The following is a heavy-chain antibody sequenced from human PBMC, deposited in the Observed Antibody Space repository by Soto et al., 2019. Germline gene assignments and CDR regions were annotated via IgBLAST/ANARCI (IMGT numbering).Heavy chain of an antibody. CDR3: ARDRGYRGVYFGY. CDR1: GFTFSDYT. CDR2: ISRSGIYL. V-gene: IGHV3-21*01. D-gene: IGHD5-12*01. J-gene: IGHJ4*02. Sequence: PGGSLRLSCAASGFTFSDYTMNWVRQAPGKGLEWVSSISRSGIYLYNVDSVKGRFTISRDNAENSLYLQMNSLRAEDTAVYYCARDRGYRGVYFGYWGQGTLVTVSS.